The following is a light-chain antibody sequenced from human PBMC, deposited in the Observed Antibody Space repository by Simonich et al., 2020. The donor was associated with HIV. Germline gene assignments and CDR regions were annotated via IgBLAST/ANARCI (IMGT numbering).Light chain of an antibody. CDR3: QQFNSYPYT. CDR1: QDISSA. Sequence: AIQLTQSPSSLSASVGERVTITCRASQDISSALAWYQQKPGKAPKLLIYDASSLESGVPSRFSGSGSGTDFTLTISSLQPEDFATYYCQQFNSYPYTFGQGTKLEIK. V-gene: IGKV1-13*02. CDR2: DAS. J-gene: IGKJ2*01.